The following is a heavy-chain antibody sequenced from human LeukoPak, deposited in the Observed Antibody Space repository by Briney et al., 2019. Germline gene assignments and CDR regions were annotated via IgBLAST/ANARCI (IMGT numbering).Heavy chain of an antibody. D-gene: IGHD5-24*01. V-gene: IGHV3-30*18. CDR2: ISYDGSNK. Sequence: GRPLRLSCAASGFTFSSYGMHWVRQAPGKGLEWVAVISYDGSNKYYADSVKGRFTLSRDNSKNTLYLQMNSLRAEDTAVYYCAKDRPFMATIPFDYWGQGTLVSVSS. CDR3: AKDRPFMATIPFDY. CDR1: GFTFSSYG. J-gene: IGHJ4*02.